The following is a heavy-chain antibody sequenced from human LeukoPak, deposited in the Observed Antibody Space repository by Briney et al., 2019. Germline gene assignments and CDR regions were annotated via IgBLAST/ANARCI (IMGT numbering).Heavy chain of an antibody. CDR1: GGSFSGYY. CDR2: INHSGST. D-gene: IGHD6-6*01. J-gene: IGHJ4*02. V-gene: IGHV4-34*01. Sequence: SETLSLTCAVYGGSFSGYYWTLIRQPPRKGLEWVGEINHSGSTNYNPSLKSRVTISVDTSKNQFSLKLSSMTAADTAVYYCARVLYSSPSNWGQGTLVTVSS. CDR3: ARVLYSSPSN.